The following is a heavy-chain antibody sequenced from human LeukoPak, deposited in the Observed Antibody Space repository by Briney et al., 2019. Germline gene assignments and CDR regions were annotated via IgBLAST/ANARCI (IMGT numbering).Heavy chain of an antibody. CDR2: IGTAGDT. Sequence: GGSLRLSRAASGFTFSSYDMHWVRQATGKGLEWVSAIGTAGDTYYPGSVKGRFTISRENAKNSLYLQMNSLRAGDTAVYYCARGLTGYSGYDFDYWGQGTLVTVSS. J-gene: IGHJ4*02. D-gene: IGHD5-12*01. V-gene: IGHV3-13*01. CDR1: GFTFSSYD. CDR3: ARGLTGYSGYDFDY.